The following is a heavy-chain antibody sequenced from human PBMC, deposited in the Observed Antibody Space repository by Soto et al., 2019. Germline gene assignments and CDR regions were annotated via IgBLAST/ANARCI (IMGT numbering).Heavy chain of an antibody. V-gene: IGHV3-30*18. Sequence: GGSLRLSCAASGFTFSSYGMHWVRQAPGKGLEWVAVISYDGSNKYYADSVKGRFTISRDNSKNTLYLQMNSLRAEDTAVYYCAKVVAAASLETYYFYMDVWGKGTTVTVSS. CDR3: AKVVAAASLETYYFYMDV. CDR1: GFTFSSYG. CDR2: ISYDGSNK. D-gene: IGHD6-13*01. J-gene: IGHJ6*03.